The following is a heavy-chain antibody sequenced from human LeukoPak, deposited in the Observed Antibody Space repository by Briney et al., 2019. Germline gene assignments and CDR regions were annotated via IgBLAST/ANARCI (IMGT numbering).Heavy chain of an antibody. V-gene: IGHV1-3*01. D-gene: IGHD6-19*01. Sequence: ASVKVSCKASGYTFTSYAMHWVRQAPGQRLEWMGWINAGNGNTKYSQKFQGRVTITRDTSASTAYMELSSLRSEDTAVYYCARYEAVAGSLDYWGQGTLVTVSS. CDR2: INAGNGNT. CDR3: ARYEAVAGSLDY. CDR1: GYTFTSYA. J-gene: IGHJ4*02.